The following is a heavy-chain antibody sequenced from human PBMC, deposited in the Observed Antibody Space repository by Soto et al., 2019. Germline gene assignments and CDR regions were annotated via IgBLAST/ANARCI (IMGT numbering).Heavy chain of an antibody. CDR1: GGYISGGYYS. Sequence: SETLSLTCAVSGGYISGGYYSWSWIRQPPGKGLEWIGFIYNSGSTYYNSSLKSRVTISVDRSKNHFFLNLTSVTAADTAVYYCARGRGEFDAWGQGAPVTVSS. J-gene: IGHJ5*02. D-gene: IGHD2-21*01. CDR3: ARGRGEFDA. V-gene: IGHV4-30-2*01. CDR2: IYNSGST.